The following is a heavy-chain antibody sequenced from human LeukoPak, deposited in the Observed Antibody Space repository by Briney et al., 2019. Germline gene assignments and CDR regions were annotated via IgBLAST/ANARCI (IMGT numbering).Heavy chain of an antibody. J-gene: IGHJ4*02. V-gene: IGHV3-30*18. CDR3: AKDSERYFDWPYYFDY. CDR1: GFTFSSYG. CDR2: ISYDGSNK. D-gene: IGHD3-9*01. Sequence: GGSLRLSCAASGFTFSSYGMHWVRQAPGKGLEWVAVISYDGSNKYYADSVKGRFTISRDNSKNTLYLQMNSLRAEDTAVYYCAKDSERYFDWPYYFDYWGQGTLVTVSS.